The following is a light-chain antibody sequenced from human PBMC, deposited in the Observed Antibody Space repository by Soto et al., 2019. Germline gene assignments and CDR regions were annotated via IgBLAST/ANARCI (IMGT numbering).Light chain of an antibody. J-gene: IGLJ3*02. CDR2: DVS. CDR1: SSDVGGYNY. V-gene: IGLV2-11*01. CDR3: CSYAGSYTWV. Sequence: SALTQPRSVSGSPGQSVTISCTGTSSDVGGYNYVSWYQQHPGKAPKLMIYDVSKRPSGVPDRFSGSKSDNTASLTISGLQAEDEADYYCCSYAGSYTWVFGGGTKLTVL.